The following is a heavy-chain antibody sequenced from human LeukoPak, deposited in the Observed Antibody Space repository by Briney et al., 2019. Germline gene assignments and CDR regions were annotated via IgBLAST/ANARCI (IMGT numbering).Heavy chain of an antibody. J-gene: IGHJ4*02. CDR3: AKIPDVSDY. D-gene: IGHD5/OR15-5a*01. V-gene: IGHV3-23*01. CDR2: IGASGDSV. CDR1: GFTFSTYA. Sequence: GGSLRLSCAASGFTFSTYAMSWVRQAPGRGLVWVSSIGASGDSVYYTDSVKGRFTISRDNSKNTLYLQMSSLRVEDTAVYYCAKIPDVSDYWGQGTLVTVSS.